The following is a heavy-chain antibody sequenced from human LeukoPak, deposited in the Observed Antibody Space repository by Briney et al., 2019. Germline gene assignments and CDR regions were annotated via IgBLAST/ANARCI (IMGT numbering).Heavy chain of an antibody. Sequence: GESRRPSWAASGPYFSNCAMSWVRQAAGVVLGWESATTPAGAGTYYADSVKGRFTISRDNAKNTLYLHMNSLRAEDTAVYYCAKEDLSSSRYYFENWGQGALVTVSS. J-gene: IGHJ4*02. CDR1: GPYFSNCA. CDR2: TTPAGAGT. V-gene: IGHV3-23*01. D-gene: IGHD6-6*01. CDR3: AKEDLSSSRYYFEN.